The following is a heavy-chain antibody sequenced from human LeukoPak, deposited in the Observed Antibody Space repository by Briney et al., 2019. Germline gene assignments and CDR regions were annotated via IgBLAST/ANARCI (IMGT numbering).Heavy chain of an antibody. Sequence: GGSLRLSCAASGFTFSDYYMSWIRQAPGKGLEWVSYFSSSGSTIYYADSVKGRFTISRDNAKNSLYLQMNSLRAEDTAVYYCARVSSQEYYDILTGLYYYYYGMDVWGQGTTVTVSS. CDR1: GFTFSDYY. D-gene: IGHD3-9*01. CDR3: ARVSSQEYYDILTGLYYYYYGMDV. CDR2: FSSSGSTI. V-gene: IGHV3-11*01. J-gene: IGHJ6*02.